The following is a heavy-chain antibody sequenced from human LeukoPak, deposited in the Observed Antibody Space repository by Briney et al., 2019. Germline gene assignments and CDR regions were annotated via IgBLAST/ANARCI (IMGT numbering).Heavy chain of an antibody. J-gene: IGHJ4*02. D-gene: IGHD3-22*01. CDR2: ISGSGGST. V-gene: IGHV3-23*01. CDR3: AKGSLSMIVVVMYFDY. Sequence: PGGSLRLSCAASGFTFSSYAMSWVRQAPGKGLEWVSAISGSGGSTYYADSVKGRFTISRDNSKNTLYLQMNSLRAEDTAVYYCAKGSLSMIVVVMYFDYWGQGTLVTVSS. CDR1: GFTFSSYA.